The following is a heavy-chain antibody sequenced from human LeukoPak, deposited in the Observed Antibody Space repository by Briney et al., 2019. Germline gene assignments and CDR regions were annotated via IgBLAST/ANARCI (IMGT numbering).Heavy chain of an antibody. CDR3: AIVTEVYDILTGYYNRPYYFDY. Sequence: PGGSLRLSCAASGFTFSSYWMHWVRQAPAKGLVWVSRIDNYGSTTTSADSVKGRFTISRDNAKNTLYLQMNSLRAEDTAVYYCAIVTEVYDILTGYYNRPYYFDYWGQGTLVTVSS. CDR1: GFTFSSYW. J-gene: IGHJ4*02. D-gene: IGHD3-9*01. V-gene: IGHV3-74*01. CDR2: IDNYGSTT.